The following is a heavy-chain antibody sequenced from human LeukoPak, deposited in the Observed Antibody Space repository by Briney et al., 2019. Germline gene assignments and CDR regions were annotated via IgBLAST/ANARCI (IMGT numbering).Heavy chain of an antibody. CDR1: GGSISSYY. Sequence: PSETLSLTCTVSGGSISSYYWSWIRQPPGKGLEWIGYIYYSGSTNYNPSLKSRVTISVDTSKNQFSLKLSSVTAADTAVYYCARTPINYDSSGYFDYWGQGTLVTVSS. CDR3: ARTPINYDSSGYFDY. D-gene: IGHD3-22*01. V-gene: IGHV4-59*01. CDR2: IYYSGST. J-gene: IGHJ4*02.